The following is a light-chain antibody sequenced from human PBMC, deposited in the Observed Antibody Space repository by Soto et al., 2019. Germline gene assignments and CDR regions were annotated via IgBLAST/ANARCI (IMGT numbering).Light chain of an antibody. CDR3: QQYNNWPLT. CDR2: GAS. J-gene: IGKJ4*02. Sequence: EIVMTQSPATLSVSPGERATPSCRASQSVSTNVVWYQQKPGQAPRLLIYGASTRATGMSARFSGSGSGTEFTLTISSLQSEDFVVYYCQQYNNWPLTFGAGTKVEIK. CDR1: QSVSTN. V-gene: IGKV3-15*01.